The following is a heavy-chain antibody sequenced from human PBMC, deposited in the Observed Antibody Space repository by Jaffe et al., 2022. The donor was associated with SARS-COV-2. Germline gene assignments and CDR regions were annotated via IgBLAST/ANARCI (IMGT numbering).Heavy chain of an antibody. J-gene: IGHJ6*03. CDR2: ITGSGDNT. CDR1: GFTFTSYA. D-gene: IGHD1-26*01. Sequence: EVQLVESGGGLVQPGGSLRLSCAASGFTFTSYAMTWVRQAPGKGLEWVSAITGSGDNTFYADSVTGRFTISRDNSKNTVYLQMSSLGAEDTAVYYCANHKWEAPVYHYYMDVWGKGTTVTVSS. V-gene: IGHV3-23*04. CDR3: ANHKWEAPVYHYYMDV.